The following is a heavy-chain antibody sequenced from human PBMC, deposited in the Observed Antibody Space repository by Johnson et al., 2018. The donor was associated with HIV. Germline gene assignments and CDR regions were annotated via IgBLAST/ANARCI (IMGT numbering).Heavy chain of an antibody. J-gene: IGHJ3*02. CDR3: ARGPIADDAFDI. CDR2: ISYDGSNK. CDR1: GFTFSSYA. D-gene: IGHD3-16*02. V-gene: IGHV3-30-3*01. Sequence: SCAASGFTFSSYAMHWVRQAPGKGLEWVAVISYDGSNKYYADSVKGRFTISRDNSKNTLYLQMNSLRAEDTAVYFCARGPIADDAFDIWGQGTMVTVSS.